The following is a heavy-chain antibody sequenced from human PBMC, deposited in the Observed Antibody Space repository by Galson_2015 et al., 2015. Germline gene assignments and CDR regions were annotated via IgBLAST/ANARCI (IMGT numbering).Heavy chain of an antibody. J-gene: IGHJ4*02. V-gene: IGHV3-30*18. CDR1: GFTFRTYG. Sequence: SLRLSCAASGFTFRTYGMHWVRQAPGKGLEWVAVISYDGSKIYYAESVKGRFTLSRDNSKNTLYLQMNSLRAEDTAVYYCAKDLSGSYSPYYFDYWGQGTLVTVSS. D-gene: IGHD1-26*01. CDR2: ISYDGSKI. CDR3: AKDLSGSYSPYYFDY.